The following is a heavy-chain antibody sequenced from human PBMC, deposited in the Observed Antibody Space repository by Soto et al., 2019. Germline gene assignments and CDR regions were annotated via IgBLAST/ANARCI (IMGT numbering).Heavy chain of an antibody. CDR1: GFTVSGNY. J-gene: IGHJ4*02. D-gene: IGHD6-19*01. CDR2: IYSADRT. CDR3: ARDSGSGWYDY. V-gene: IGHV3-53*01. Sequence: EVQLVESGGGLIQPGGSLRLSCAASGFTVSGNYMSWVRQAPGKGLEWVSIIYSADRTYYADSVKGRFTISRDNSKNTLYLQMNSLRAEDTAVYYCARDSGSGWYDYWGQGTLVTVSS.